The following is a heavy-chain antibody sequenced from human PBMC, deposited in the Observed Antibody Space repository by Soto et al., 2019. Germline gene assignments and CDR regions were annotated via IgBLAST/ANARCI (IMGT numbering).Heavy chain of an antibody. CDR2: IDPSGGST. J-gene: IGHJ4*02. CDR1: GYNFTSYY. Sequence: GASVKVSCKASGYNFTSYYMHWVRQAPGQGLEWMGIIDPSGGSTSYAQKFQGRVSMTRDTSTSTVYMDLSSLRSEETAVYYCARDLTGGPTYYDFWSGYSPVDYWGLGTLVTVSS. V-gene: IGHV1-46*03. CDR3: ARDLTGGPTYYDFWSGYSPVDY. D-gene: IGHD3-3*01.